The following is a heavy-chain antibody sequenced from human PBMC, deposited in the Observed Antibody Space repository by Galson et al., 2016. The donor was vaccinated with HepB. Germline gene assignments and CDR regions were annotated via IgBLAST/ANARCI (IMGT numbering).Heavy chain of an antibody. CDR2: ISYDGSDK. CDR1: GFTLSSYG. D-gene: IGHD2-15*01. J-gene: IGHJ4*02. V-gene: IGHV3-30*18. Sequence: SLRLSCAASGFTLSSYGMHWVRQAPGKGLEWVAVISYDGSDKYYGNSVKGRFTISRDNSKNTLYLQMNSLRAEDTAVYYCVKDYCGGGSCFPTDSWGQGTLATVSS. CDR3: VKDYCGGGSCFPTDS.